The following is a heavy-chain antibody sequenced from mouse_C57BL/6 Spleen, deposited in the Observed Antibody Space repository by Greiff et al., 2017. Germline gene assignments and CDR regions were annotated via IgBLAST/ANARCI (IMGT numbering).Heavy chain of an antibody. CDR1: GYTFTSYW. J-gene: IGHJ2*01. CDR2: IYPSDSET. V-gene: IGHV1-61*01. CDR3: ARERY. Sequence: QVQLQQSGAELVKPGASVKLSCKASGYTFTSYWMHWVKQRPGQGLEWIGNIYPSDSETHYNQKFKDKATLTVDKSSSTAYMQLSSLTSEDSAVYYCARERYWGQGTTLTVSS.